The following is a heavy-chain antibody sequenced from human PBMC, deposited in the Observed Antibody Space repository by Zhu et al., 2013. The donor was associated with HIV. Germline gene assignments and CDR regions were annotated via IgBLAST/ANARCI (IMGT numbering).Heavy chain of an antibody. J-gene: IGHJ6*03. CDR2: VYYSGST. D-gene: IGHD4-17*01. V-gene: IGHV4-59*08. CDR1: GGAINSHY. Sequence: QVQLQESGPGLVKPSETLSLICIVSGGAINSHYWSWIRQAPGKGLEWIGYVYYSGSTNYNPSLKTRITISIDTSKNHFSLMLKSVTAADTAVYYCARQLGYGDGPLYMGVWGKGTTVTVSS. CDR3: ARQLGYGDGPLYMGV.